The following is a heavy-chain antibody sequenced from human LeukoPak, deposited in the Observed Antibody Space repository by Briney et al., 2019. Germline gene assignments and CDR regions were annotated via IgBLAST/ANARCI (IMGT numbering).Heavy chain of an antibody. V-gene: IGHV3-53*01. Sequence: GGSLRLSCAASGFTFSSYAIHWVRQAPGEGLYWVSVIYSGGTTYYADSVKGRFTISRDNSKNTLRLQMNSLRDEGTAVYYCARGQGTSGYAFDIWGQGTMVTVSS. CDR3: ARGQGTSGYAFDI. CDR1: GFTFSSYA. J-gene: IGHJ3*02. CDR2: IYSGGTT. D-gene: IGHD2-8*01.